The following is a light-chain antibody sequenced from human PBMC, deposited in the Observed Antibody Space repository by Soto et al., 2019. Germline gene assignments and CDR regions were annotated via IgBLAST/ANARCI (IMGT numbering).Light chain of an antibody. CDR2: DVS. Sequence: QSALTQPRSVSGSPGQSVTISSTGTSSDIGGYKYVSWYQHHPGKAPKLLIYDVSERPSGVPDRFSGSKSGNTASLTISGLQAEDEADYYCCSYAAISVVFGGGTKVTVL. V-gene: IGLV2-11*01. CDR1: SSDIGGYKY. J-gene: IGLJ2*01. CDR3: CSYAAISVV.